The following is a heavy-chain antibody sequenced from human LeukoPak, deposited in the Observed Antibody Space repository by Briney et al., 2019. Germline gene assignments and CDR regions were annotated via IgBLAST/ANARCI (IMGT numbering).Heavy chain of an antibody. V-gene: IGHV1-24*01. D-gene: IGHD5-24*01. CDR3: ATVGWLQFSWFDY. CDR1: GYTLTELS. Sequence: ASVKVSCRVSGYTLTELSMHWVRQAPGKGLEWMGGFDPEDGETIYAQKFQGRVTMTEDTSTDTAYMELSSLRSEDTAVYYCATVGWLQFSWFDYWGQGTLVTVSS. CDR2: FDPEDGET. J-gene: IGHJ4*02.